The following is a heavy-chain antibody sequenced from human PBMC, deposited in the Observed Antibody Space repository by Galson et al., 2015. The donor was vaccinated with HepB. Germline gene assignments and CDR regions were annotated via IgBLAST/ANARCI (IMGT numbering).Heavy chain of an antibody. D-gene: IGHD6-13*01. V-gene: IGHV4-4*02. CDR2: IYHSGST. CDR1: GGSISSSNW. J-gene: IGHJ4*02. Sequence: TLSLTCAVSGGSISSSNWWSWVRQPPGKGLEWIGEIYHSGSTNYNPSLKSRVTISVDKSKNQFSLKLSSVTAADTAVYYCARTAIAAAGTWDYWGQGTLVTVSS. CDR3: ARTAIAAAGTWDY.